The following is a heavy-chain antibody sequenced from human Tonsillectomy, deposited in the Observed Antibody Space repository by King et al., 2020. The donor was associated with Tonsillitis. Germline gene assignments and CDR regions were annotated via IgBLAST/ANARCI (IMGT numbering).Heavy chain of an antibody. CDR2: ISGSGGST. J-gene: IGHJ3*01. D-gene: IGHD5-12*01. CDR3: AKDKVATMPRDAFDF. CDR1: GFTFRSYA. Sequence: VQLVESGGGLVQPGGSLRLSCAASGFTFRSYAMSWVRQAQGKGLEWVSGISGSGGSTYSADSVKGRFTMSRDNSKNTLFLQMNSLRVEYTAVYYCAKDKVATMPRDAFDFWGQGTMVTVSS. V-gene: IGHV3-23*04.